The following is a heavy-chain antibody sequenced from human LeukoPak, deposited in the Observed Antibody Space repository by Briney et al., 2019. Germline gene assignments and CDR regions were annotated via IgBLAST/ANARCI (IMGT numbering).Heavy chain of an antibody. V-gene: IGHV1-69*01. J-gene: IGHJ3*02. D-gene: IGHD3-10*01. CDR1: GGTFSSYA. Sequence: SVKVSCKASGGTFSSYAISWVRQAPGQGLEWMGGIIPIFGTANYAQKFQGRVTITADESTSTAYMELSSLRSEDTAVYYCARLWFGELLISGAFDIRGQGTMVTVSS. CDR3: ARLWFGELLISGAFDI. CDR2: IIPIFGTA.